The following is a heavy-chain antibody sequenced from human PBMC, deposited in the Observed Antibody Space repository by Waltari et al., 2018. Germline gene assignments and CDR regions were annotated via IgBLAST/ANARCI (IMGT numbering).Heavy chain of an antibody. Sequence: EVQLVQSGAEVKKPGESLKLSCKGSGYSFTSYWIGWVRQRPGKGLDWMGSNYPGDSDTRYSPSFQGQVTISADKSSSTAYLQWSSLKASDTAMYYCARHRWEPPFGAFDIWGQGTMVTVSS. CDR1: GYSFTSYW. D-gene: IGHD1-26*01. CDR2: NYPGDSDT. V-gene: IGHV5-51*01. J-gene: IGHJ3*02. CDR3: ARHRWEPPFGAFDI.